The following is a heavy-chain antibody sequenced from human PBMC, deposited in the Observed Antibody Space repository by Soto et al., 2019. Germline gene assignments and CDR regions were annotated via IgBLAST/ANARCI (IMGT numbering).Heavy chain of an antibody. CDR1: GFTLSVNL. V-gene: IGHV3-66*01. CDR2: INSGGST. J-gene: IGHJ6*02. CDR3: VRENYYYGMDV. Sequence: PGGSPRLSFAAPGFTLSVNLINWGRQAPGKGLEWVSVINSGGSTDYADSVKGRFTISRDISRNTLYLQMNSLRAEDTAVYYCVRENYYYGMDVWGQGTTVTVSS.